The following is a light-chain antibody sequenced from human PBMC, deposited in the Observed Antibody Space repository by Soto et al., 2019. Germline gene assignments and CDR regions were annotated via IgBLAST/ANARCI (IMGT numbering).Light chain of an antibody. CDR3: CSYAGSYILAV. Sequence: QSALTQPRSVSGSPGQSVTISCTGTSSDVGGYDFVSWYQQHPGKAPKLMIYDVTKRPSGVPDRFSGSKSGNSASLTISGLQAEDGADYYCCSYAGSYILAVFGGGTKLTVL. CDR2: DVT. CDR1: SSDVGGYDF. V-gene: IGLV2-11*01. J-gene: IGLJ3*02.